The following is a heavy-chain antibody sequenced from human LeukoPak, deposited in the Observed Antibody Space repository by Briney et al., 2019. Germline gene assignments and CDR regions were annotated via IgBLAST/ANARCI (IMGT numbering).Heavy chain of an antibody. CDR2: IYSGGST. CDR3: AKEAGYTSGWYDC. D-gene: IGHD6-19*01. J-gene: IGHJ4*02. Sequence: GGSLRLSCAASGFTVSRNYMSWVRQAPGKGLEWVSVIYSGGSTYYADSVKGRFTISRDNSKNTLYLQMNSLRAEDTAVYYCAKEAGYTSGWYDCWGQGTLVTVSS. V-gene: IGHV3-53*01. CDR1: GFTVSRNY.